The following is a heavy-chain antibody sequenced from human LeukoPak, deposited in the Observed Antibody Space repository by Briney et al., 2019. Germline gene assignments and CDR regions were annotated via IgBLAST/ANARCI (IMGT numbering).Heavy chain of an antibody. J-gene: IGHJ5*02. CDR3: ARDVKIVGPTPGIWFDP. CDR1: GGSISSSSYY. V-gene: IGHV4-39*07. CDR2: VYYTGAS. D-gene: IGHD1-26*01. Sequence: TSETPSLTCTVAGGSISSSSYYWGWIRQPPGKGLERIGRVYYTGASYYNPSLKSRVTISIDTSKKHFSLKLTSVTAAETAVYYCARDVKIVGPTPGIWFDPWGQGTLVTVSS.